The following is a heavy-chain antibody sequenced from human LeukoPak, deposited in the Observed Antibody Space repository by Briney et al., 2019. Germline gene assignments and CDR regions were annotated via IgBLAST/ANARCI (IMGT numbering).Heavy chain of an antibody. J-gene: IGHJ6*03. V-gene: IGHV6-1*01. CDR1: GDSVSSNSAA. Sequence: SQTLSLTCAISGDSVSSNSAAWNWIRQSPSRGLEWLGRTYYKSKWYNDYAVSLKSRITINPDTSKNQFSLQLKSVTPEDTAVYYCARVRYSSSSLHRSEYYYYYFMDVWGKGTTVTISS. D-gene: IGHD6-13*01. CDR3: ARVRYSSSSLHRSEYYYYYFMDV. CDR2: TYYKSKWYN.